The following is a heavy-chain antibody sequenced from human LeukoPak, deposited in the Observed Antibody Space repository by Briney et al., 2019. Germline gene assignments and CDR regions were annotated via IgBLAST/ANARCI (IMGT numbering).Heavy chain of an antibody. V-gene: IGHV4-30-4*01. CDR3: ARVISSWEYYFDY. D-gene: IGHD6-13*01. J-gene: IGHJ4*02. Sequence: SQTLSLTCTVSGGSISSGDYYWSWIRQPPGKGLEWIGYIYYSGSTYYNPSLKSRVTISVDTSKNQFSLKLSSVTAADTAVYYCARVISSWEYYFDYWGQGTLVTVSS. CDR2: IYYSGST. CDR1: GGSISSGDYY.